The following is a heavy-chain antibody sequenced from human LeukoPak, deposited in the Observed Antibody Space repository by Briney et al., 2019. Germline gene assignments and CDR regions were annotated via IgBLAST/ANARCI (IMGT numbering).Heavy chain of an antibody. CDR3: TRENWHLDY. Sequence: GGSLRLSCAASGFTFSSYEMNWVRQAPGKGLEWVANIKQDGSEKYYVDPVKDRFTISRDNAKNSLYLQMNSLRAEDAAVYYCTRENWHLDYWGQGNLVTVSS. V-gene: IGHV3-7*01. CDR1: GFTFSSYE. CDR2: IKQDGSEK. J-gene: IGHJ4*02.